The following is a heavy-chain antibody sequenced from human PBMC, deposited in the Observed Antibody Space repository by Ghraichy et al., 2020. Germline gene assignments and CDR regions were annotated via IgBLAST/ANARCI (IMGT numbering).Heavy chain of an antibody. CDR2: IYIGGST. Sequence: LSLTCAASGFTVSSSYMSWVRQAPGKGLEWVSVIYIGGSTYYADSVKGRFTISRDNSKNTLHLQMNSLRAEDTAVYYCARNRCSGGSCYWGGYWYFDLWGRGTLVTVSS. CDR3: ARNRCSGGSCYWGGYWYFDL. D-gene: IGHD2-15*01. CDR1: GFTVSSSY. J-gene: IGHJ2*01. V-gene: IGHV3-53*01.